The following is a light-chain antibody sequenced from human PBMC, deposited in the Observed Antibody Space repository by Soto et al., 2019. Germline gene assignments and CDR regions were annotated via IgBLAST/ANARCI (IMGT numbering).Light chain of an antibody. CDR1: QSIRSY. CDR2: AAY. CDR3: QPSDSTPRT. Sequence: DIQMTQSPSSLSASVGDRVTITCRASQSIRSYLNWYQQKPGKAPKLLIYAAYSLQSGVPSRFSGNGSGTDFSLSISSLQPEDFATYYCQPSDSTPRTFCQGTKVEIK. V-gene: IGKV1-39*01. J-gene: IGKJ1*01.